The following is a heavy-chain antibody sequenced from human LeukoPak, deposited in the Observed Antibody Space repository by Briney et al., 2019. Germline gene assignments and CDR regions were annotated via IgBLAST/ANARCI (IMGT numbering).Heavy chain of an antibody. CDR3: ASAEAAAKHYYYGMDV. V-gene: IGHV3-21*01. J-gene: IGHJ6*04. CDR2: ISSSSSYI. CDR1: GFTFSSYS. D-gene: IGHD6-13*01. Sequence: GGSLRLSCAASGFTFSSYSMNWVRQAPGKGLEWVSSISSSSSYIYYADSVKGRFTISRDNAKNSLYLQMNSLRAEDTAVYYCASAEAAAKHYYYGMDVWGKGTTVTVSS.